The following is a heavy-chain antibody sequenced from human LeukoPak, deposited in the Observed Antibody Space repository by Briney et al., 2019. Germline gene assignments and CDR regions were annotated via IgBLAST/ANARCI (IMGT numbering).Heavy chain of an antibody. CDR1: GGTFSSYA. V-gene: IGHV1-69*13. Sequence: RASVKVSCKASGGTFSSYAISWVRQAPGQGLEWMGGIIPIFGTANYAQKFQGRVTITADESTSTAYMELSSLRSEDTAVYYCATDRQYLGLDYWGQGTLVTVSS. D-gene: IGHD1-26*01. CDR2: IIPIFGTA. J-gene: IGHJ4*02. CDR3: ATDRQYLGLDY.